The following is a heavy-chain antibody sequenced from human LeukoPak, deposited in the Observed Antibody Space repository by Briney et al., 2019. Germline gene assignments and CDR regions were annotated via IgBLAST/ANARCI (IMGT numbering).Heavy chain of an antibody. J-gene: IGHJ6*03. CDR3: ARHRSTMVRGVLYYYYRDV. CDR2: IYYSGST. V-gene: IGHV4-59*01. Sequence: SETLSLTCTVSGGSISSYYWSWIRQLPGKGLECIGYIYYSGSTNYNPSLKSRVTISVDTSKNQFSLKLSSVTAADTAVYYCARHRSTMVRGVLYYYYRDVWGKGTTVTVSS. D-gene: IGHD3-10*01. CDR1: GGSISSYY.